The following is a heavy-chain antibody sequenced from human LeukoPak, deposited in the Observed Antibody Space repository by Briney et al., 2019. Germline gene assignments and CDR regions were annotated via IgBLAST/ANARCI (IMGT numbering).Heavy chain of an antibody. CDR3: AREMVMGIDSSGSGDAFDI. D-gene: IGHD3-22*01. V-gene: IGHV1-2*02. CDR1: GYTFTGYY. CDR2: INPNSGGT. J-gene: IGHJ3*02. Sequence: ASVKVSCKASGYTFTGYYMHWVRQAPGQGLEWMGWINPNSGGTNYAQKFQGRVTMTRDTSISTAYMELSRLRSGDTAVYYCAREMVMGIDSSGSGDAFDIWGQGTMVTVSS.